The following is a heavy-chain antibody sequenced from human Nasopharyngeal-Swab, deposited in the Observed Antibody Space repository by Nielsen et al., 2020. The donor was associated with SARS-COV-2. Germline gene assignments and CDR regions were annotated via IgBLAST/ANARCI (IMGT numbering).Heavy chain of an antibody. V-gene: IGHV3-7*05. CDR2: ISPDGTDR. Sequence: GESLKISCAASGFTFSNYWMTWARPAPGKGLELVASISPDGTDRTYVDSVKGRFTISRDNAKSSLSLQMNSLRPEDTAVYYCARDHPSGYSQDSWGQGTLVTVSS. CDR3: ARDHPSGYSQDS. J-gene: IGHJ4*02. CDR1: GFTFSNYW. D-gene: IGHD5-18*01.